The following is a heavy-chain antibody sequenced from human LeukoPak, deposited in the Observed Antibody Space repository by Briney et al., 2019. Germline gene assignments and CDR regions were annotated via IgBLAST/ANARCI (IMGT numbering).Heavy chain of an antibody. CDR1: GGSISSSSYY. CDR2: IYYSGST. V-gene: IGHV4-39*07. J-gene: IGHJ4*02. Sequence: PSETLSLTCTVSGGSISSSSYYWGWIRQPPGKGLEWIGSIYYSGSTYYNPSLKSRVTISVDTSKNQFSLKLSSVTAADTAVYYCARDGVSAVAGHDWGQGTLVTVSS. D-gene: IGHD6-19*01. CDR3: ARDGVSAVAGHD.